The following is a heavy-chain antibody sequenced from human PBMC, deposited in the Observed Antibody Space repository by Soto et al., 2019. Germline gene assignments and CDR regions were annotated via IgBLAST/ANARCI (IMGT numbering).Heavy chain of an antibody. CDR3: AKDSIVVVPAAIYYYYGMDV. CDR2: ISGSGGST. V-gene: IGHV3-23*01. D-gene: IGHD2-2*01. CDR1: GFTFSSYA. Sequence: PXGSLLLSCAASGFTFSSYAMSWVRQAPGKGLEWVSAISGSGGSTYYADSVKGRFTISRDNSKNTLYLQMNSLRAEDTAVYYCAKDSIVVVPAAIYYYYGMDVWGQGTTVTVSS. J-gene: IGHJ6*02.